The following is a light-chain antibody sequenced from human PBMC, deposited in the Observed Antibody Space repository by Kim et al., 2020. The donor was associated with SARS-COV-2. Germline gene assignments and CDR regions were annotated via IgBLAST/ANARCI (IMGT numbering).Light chain of an antibody. CDR2: AAS. Sequence: DIQMTQSPPSLSASVGDTVTITCRANESIGSFLGWLQQRPGEAPKSLIYAASRLQRGVPPKFSGSGSGTNFTLTITSLQPEDFGTYFCQQYKTSPVTFGRGTKVDIK. J-gene: IGKJ4*01. CDR1: ESIGSF. V-gene: IGKV1-16*02. CDR3: QQYKTSPVT.